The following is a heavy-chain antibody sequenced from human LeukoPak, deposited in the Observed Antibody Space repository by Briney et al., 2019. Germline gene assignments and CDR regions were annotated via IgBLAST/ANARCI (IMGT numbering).Heavy chain of an antibody. CDR3: ARQTGSGLFILP. Sequence: ASVKVSCKASGYTFTGYYIHWVRQAPGQGLEWMGWINPHSGGTNYAQKFQGGVTMTRDTSITTAYMELSSLRSDDTAVYYCARQTGSGLFILPGGQGTLVTVSS. J-gene: IGHJ4*02. CDR2: INPHSGGT. V-gene: IGHV1-2*02. CDR1: GYTFTGYY. D-gene: IGHD3/OR15-3a*01.